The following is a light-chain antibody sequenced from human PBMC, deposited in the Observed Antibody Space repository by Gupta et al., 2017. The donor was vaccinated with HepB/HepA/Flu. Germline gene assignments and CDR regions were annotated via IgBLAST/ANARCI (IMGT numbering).Light chain of an antibody. V-gene: IGKV3-20*01. J-gene: IGKJ4*01. CDR3: QHYDYSIPLS. CDR1: QSFTSGY. CDR2: GTS. Sequence: EIVLTQSPGTLSLSPGERATLSCRASQSFTSGYLAWYQQKPGQAPRLLIYGTSSRATGIPDRFSGSESGTDFTLTISRLEHEDFAVYYCQHYDYSIPLSFGGGTKVEMK.